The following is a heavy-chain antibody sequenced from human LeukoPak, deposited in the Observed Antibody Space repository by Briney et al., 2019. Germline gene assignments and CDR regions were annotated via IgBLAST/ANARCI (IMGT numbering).Heavy chain of an antibody. J-gene: IGHJ5*02. V-gene: IGHV4-34*01. Sequence: SETLSLTCAVYGGSFSGYYWSWIRQPPGKGLEWIGEINHSGSTNYNPSLKSRVTISVDTSKNQFSLKLSSVTAADMAVYYCARGRWFGELGWFDPWGQGTLVTVSS. CDR3: ARGRWFGELGWFDP. CDR1: GGSFSGYY. D-gene: IGHD3-10*01. CDR2: INHSGST.